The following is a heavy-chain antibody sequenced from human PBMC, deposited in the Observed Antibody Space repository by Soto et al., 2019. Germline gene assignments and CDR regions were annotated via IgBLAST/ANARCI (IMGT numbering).Heavy chain of an antibody. CDR2: ISYDGSNK. CDR1: GFTFGSYG. Sequence: QVQLVESGGGVVQPGRSLRLSCAASGFTFGSYGMHWVRQAPGKGLEWVAVISYDGSNKYYADSVKGRFTISRDNSKNTLYLQMNSLRAEDTAVYYCAKDGRVRTSLDYWGQGTLVTVSS. CDR3: AKDGRVRTSLDY. J-gene: IGHJ4*02. D-gene: IGHD1-1*01. V-gene: IGHV3-30*18.